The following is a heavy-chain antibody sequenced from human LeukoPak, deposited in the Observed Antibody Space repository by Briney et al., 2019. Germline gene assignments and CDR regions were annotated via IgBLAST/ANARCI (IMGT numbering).Heavy chain of an antibody. Sequence: SETLSLTCTVSGGSISSYYWSWIRQPPGKELEWIGYIYYSGSTYYNPSLKSRVTISIDTSKNQFSLKLTSVTAADTAVHYCARRGDGYNYFDYWGQGTLVTVSS. CDR1: GGSISSYY. CDR3: ARRGDGYNYFDY. D-gene: IGHD5-24*01. CDR2: IYYSGST. J-gene: IGHJ4*02. V-gene: IGHV4-59*04.